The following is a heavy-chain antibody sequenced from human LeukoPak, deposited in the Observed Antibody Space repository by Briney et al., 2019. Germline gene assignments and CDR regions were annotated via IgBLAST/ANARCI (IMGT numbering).Heavy chain of an antibody. CDR1: GYSISSGYY. J-gene: IGHJ6*03. Sequence: SETLSLTCTVSGYSISSGYYWGWIRQPPGRGLEWIGSIYHSGSTYYNPSPKSRVTISVDTSKNQFSLKLSSVTAADTAVYYCARGLLDFYYYYYMDVWGKGTTVTVSS. CDR2: IYHSGST. V-gene: IGHV4-38-2*02. D-gene: IGHD2-15*01. CDR3: ARGLLDFYYYYYMDV.